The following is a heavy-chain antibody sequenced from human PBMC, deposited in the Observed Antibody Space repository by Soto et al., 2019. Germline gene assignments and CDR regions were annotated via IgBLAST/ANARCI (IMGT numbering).Heavy chain of an antibody. CDR1: CYTLTTYG. CDR2: ISAYNGDT. D-gene: IGHD2-21*02. V-gene: IGHV1-18*01. Sequence: GXSVKVSFKASCYTLTTYGITWVRQAPVQGLEWMGWISAYNGDTNYAQKLQGRLTMTTDTSTSTAYMELRSLRSDDTAVYYCARDHCGGDCYPDPYDYWGQGTLVTVS. CDR3: ARDHCGGDCYPDPYDY. J-gene: IGHJ4*02.